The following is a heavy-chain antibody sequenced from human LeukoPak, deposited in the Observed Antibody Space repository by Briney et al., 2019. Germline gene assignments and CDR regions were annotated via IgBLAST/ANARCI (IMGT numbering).Heavy chain of an antibody. Sequence: SETLSLTCIVSGGSFSSSYWSWIRQPPGKGLEWIAYIYSNGNTNSNPSLKSRVTIAVDASQSQFSLKLSSVTAADTAVYYCARGLVGLTPHAGVFQIWGQGTKVTVSS. D-gene: IGHD1-26*01. CDR1: GGSFSSSY. CDR3: ARGLVGLTPHAGVFQI. J-gene: IGHJ3*02. V-gene: IGHV4-59*01. CDR2: IYSNGNT.